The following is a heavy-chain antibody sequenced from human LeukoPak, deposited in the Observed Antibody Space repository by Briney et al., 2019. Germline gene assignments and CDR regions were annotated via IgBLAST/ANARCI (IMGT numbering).Heavy chain of an antibody. Sequence: GGSLILSCAASGFTFSNAWMSWVRQAPGKGLEWVGRIKSKTDGGTTDYAAPVKGRFTISRDDSKNTLYLRMNSLKTEDTAVYYCATDLSYYYDSSGYYYRYWGQGTLVTVSS. V-gene: IGHV3-15*01. CDR1: GFTFSNAW. D-gene: IGHD3-22*01. CDR3: ATDLSYYYDSSGYYYRY. J-gene: IGHJ4*02. CDR2: IKSKTDGGTT.